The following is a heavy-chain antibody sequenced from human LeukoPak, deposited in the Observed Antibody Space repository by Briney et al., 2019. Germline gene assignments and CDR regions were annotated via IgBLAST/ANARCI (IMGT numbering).Heavy chain of an antibody. D-gene: IGHD1-26*01. CDR1: GYTFTSYG. V-gene: IGHV1-18*01. CDR3: ARDRPSGSYFTVDY. J-gene: IGHJ4*02. CDR2: ICAYNGNT. Sequence: ASVKVSCKASGYTFTSYGFSWVRQAPGQGLEWMGRICAYNGNTNYAQKLQGSVTMTTDTSTSTAYMELRSLGSDDTAVYYCARDRPSGSYFTVDYWGQGTLVTVSS.